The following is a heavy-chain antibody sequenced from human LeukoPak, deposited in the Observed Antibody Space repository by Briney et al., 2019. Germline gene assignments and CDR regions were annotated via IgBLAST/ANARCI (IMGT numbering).Heavy chain of an antibody. D-gene: IGHD5-24*01. J-gene: IGHJ4*02. Sequence: GQSLKISCKSSGYSFTHYWIGSVRQMPGKGLEWMGIIYPDDSDTRYNPSFQGLVTISADKSINTAYLQWGSLKASDTAIYYCARTKMSTALTFDYWGQGTLVTVSS. V-gene: IGHV5-51*01. CDR3: ARTKMSTALTFDY. CDR1: GYSFTHYW. CDR2: IYPDDSDT.